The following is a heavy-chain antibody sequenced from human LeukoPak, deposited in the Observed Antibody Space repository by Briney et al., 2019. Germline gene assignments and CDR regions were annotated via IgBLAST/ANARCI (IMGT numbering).Heavy chain of an antibody. Sequence: GGSLRLSCAASGFTFSSYSMNWVRQAPGKGLEWVSSISSSSYIYYADSVKGRFTISRDNAKNSLYLQMNSLRAEDTAVYYCARDMADYYYYYMDVWGKGTTVTVSS. V-gene: IGHV3-21*01. D-gene: IGHD3-10*01. CDR3: ARDMADYYYYYMDV. CDR1: GFTFSSYS. J-gene: IGHJ6*03. CDR2: ISSSSYI.